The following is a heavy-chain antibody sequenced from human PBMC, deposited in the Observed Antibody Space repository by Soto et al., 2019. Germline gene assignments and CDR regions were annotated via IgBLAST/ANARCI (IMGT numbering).Heavy chain of an antibody. Sequence: QEQLVDSGGGQVQPGRSLRLSCAASGFSFKNYDMHWVRQAPGRGLEWVAAISYDGSNKYYADSVKGRFTISRDNSDNTLYLQMNSLRAEDTAVYYCAKDWRWEQFNYGMNLWGQGTAVTVSS. D-gene: IGHD3-3*01. V-gene: IGHV3-30*18. CDR3: AKDWRWEQFNYGMNL. J-gene: IGHJ6*02. CDR2: ISYDGSNK. CDR1: GFSFKNYD.